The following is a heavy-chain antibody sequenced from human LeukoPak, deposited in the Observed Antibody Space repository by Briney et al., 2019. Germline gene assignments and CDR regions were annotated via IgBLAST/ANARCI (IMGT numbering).Heavy chain of an antibody. CDR3: AKGPAAISYLDY. CDR2: ISYDGSNK. V-gene: IGHV3-30*18. CDR1: GFTFSSYG. D-gene: IGHD2-2*01. Sequence: PGGSLRLSCAASGFTFSSYGMHWVRQAPGKGLEWVAVISYDGSNKYYADSVKGRFTISRDNSKNTLYLQMNSLRAEDTAVYYCAKGPAAISYLDYWGQGTLVTVSS. J-gene: IGHJ4*02.